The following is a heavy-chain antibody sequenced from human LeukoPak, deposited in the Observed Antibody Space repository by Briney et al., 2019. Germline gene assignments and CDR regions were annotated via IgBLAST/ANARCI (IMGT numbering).Heavy chain of an antibody. Sequence: PSETLSLTCAVYGGSFSGYYWSWIRQPPGKGLEWIGEINHSGSTNYNPSLKSRVTISVDTSKNQFSLKLSSVTAADTAVYYCARSDNGDYGDPGGFADYWGQGTLVTVSS. V-gene: IGHV4-34*01. D-gene: IGHD4-17*01. CDR1: GGSFSGYY. J-gene: IGHJ4*02. CDR3: ARSDNGDYGDPGGFADY. CDR2: INHSGST.